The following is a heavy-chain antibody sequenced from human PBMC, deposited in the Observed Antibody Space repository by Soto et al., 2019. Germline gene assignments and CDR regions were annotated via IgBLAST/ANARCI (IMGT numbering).Heavy chain of an antibody. J-gene: IGHJ4*02. V-gene: IGHV4-31*03. CDR1: GASINSAGYY. CDR2: IYYSGRT. CDR3: ARMVRGDIGWYYFDY. Sequence: PSETLSLTCNVSGASINSAGYYWSWIRQHPGKGPEWIGYIYYSGRTYYNPSLKTRVTISIGTSKTQFSLKLSSVTAADTAVYYCARMVRGDIGWYYFDYWGQGTLVTVSS. D-gene: IGHD3-10*01.